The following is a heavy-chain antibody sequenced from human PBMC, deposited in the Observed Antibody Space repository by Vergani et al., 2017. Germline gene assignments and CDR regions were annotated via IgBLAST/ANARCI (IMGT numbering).Heavy chain of an antibody. Sequence: EVQLVESGGGLVPPGRSLRLSCAASGFSFGDYAMTWVRQAPGKGLEWVAFIRNKAYGGTTEYAASVKGRFTISRDDSKRLAYLQMNSLRAEDTAVYYCARDGRDIQLFPWPLYNWFDPWGQGTLVTVSS. CDR1: GFSFGDYA. D-gene: IGHD5-18*01. J-gene: IGHJ5*02. V-gene: IGHV3-49*04. CDR3: ARDGRDIQLFPWPLYNWFDP. CDR2: IRNKAYGGTT.